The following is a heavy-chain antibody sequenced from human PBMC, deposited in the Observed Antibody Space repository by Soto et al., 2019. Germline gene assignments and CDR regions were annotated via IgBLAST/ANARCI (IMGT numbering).Heavy chain of an antibody. Sequence: GESLKISCAASGFTFSSYAMSWVRQAPGKGLEWVSAISGSGGSTYYADSVKGRFTISRDNSKNTLYLQMNSLRAEDTAVYYCAKDSYYGMDVWGQGTTVTVSS. J-gene: IGHJ6*02. CDR2: ISGSGGST. V-gene: IGHV3-23*01. CDR1: GFTFSSYA. CDR3: AKDSYYGMDV.